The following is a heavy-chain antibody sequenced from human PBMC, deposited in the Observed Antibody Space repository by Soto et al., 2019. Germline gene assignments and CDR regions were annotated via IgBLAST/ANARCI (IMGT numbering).Heavy chain of an antibody. V-gene: IGHV1-69*13. J-gene: IGHJ4*02. CDR1: GGTFSSYA. D-gene: IGHD3-22*01. Sequence: ASVKVSCKDSGGTFSSYAIIWVRQAPGQGLEWMGGIIPIFSTPNYAQKFQGGVTITADESTSTAYMELSSLRSEDTAVYYCARALDSSAQYYFDYWGQGTLVTVSS. CDR2: IIPIFSTP. CDR3: ARALDSSAQYYFDY.